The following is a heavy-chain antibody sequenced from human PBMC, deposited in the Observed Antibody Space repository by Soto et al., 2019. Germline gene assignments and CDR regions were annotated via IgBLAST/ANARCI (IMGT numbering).Heavy chain of an antibody. CDR3: ARGGQQLAYNWFDP. V-gene: IGHV1-69*13. CDR1: GGTFSSYA. Sequence: SVKVSCKASGGTFSSYAISWVRQAPGQGLEWMGGIIPIFGTANYAQKFQGRVTITADESTSTAYMELSSLRSEDTAVYYCARGGQQLAYNWFDPWGQGTLVTVSS. J-gene: IGHJ5*02. D-gene: IGHD6-13*01. CDR2: IIPIFGTA.